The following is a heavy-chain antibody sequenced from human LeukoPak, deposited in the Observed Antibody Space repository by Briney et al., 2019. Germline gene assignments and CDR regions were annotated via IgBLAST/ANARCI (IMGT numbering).Heavy chain of an antibody. Sequence: SETLSLTCTVSGGSISSSSYYWGWIRQPPGKGLEWIGSIYYSGNTYYNPSLKSRVTISVDRSKNQFSLKLSSVTAADTAVYYCARLMAGYYGGSRQVDYWGQGTLVTVSS. CDR2: IYYSGNT. D-gene: IGHD4-23*01. CDR3: ARLMAGYYGGSRQVDY. V-gene: IGHV4-39*01. J-gene: IGHJ4*02. CDR1: GGSISSSSYY.